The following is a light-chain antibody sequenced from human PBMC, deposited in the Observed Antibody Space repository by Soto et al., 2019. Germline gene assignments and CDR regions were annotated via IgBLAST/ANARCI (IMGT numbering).Light chain of an antibody. CDR1: QSVTTS. J-gene: IGKJ1*01. V-gene: IGKV3-11*01. CDR3: QQYGDSPQT. Sequence: EIVLTQSPATLSLSPGERATLSCRASQSVTTSLSWYQQKPGQAPRLLIYDTSNRATGIPARFSGSGSGTDFTLTISSLEPEDFAVYYCQQYGDSPQTFGPGTKVDIK. CDR2: DTS.